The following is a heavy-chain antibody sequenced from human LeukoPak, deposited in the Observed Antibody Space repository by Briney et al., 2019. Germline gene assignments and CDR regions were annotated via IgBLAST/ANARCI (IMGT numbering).Heavy chain of an antibody. Sequence: GASLQISCEGSDSDFANYWIGWVRQLPGKGLEWMGIVYPAGSRIHYSPSFQGQVTMSVDRSISTAYLQWTSLKASDTAMYFCARRKFSDTWFDPWGQGTLVTVSS. V-gene: IGHV5-51*01. CDR1: DSDFANYW. D-gene: IGHD1-14*01. J-gene: IGHJ5*02. CDR3: ARRKFSDTWFDP. CDR2: VYPAGSRI.